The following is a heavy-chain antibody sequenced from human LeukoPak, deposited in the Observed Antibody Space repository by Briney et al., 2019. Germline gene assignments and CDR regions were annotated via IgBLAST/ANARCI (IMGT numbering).Heavy chain of an antibody. V-gene: IGHV3-49*04. CDR2: IRSKAYGGTT. CDR3: TRDLPSGWSGGAFDI. J-gene: IGHJ3*02. Sequence: PGGSLRLSCTASGFTFGDYAMSWVRQAPGKGLEWVGFIRSKAYGGTTEYAASVKGRFTISRDDSKSIAYLQMNSLKTEDTAVYYCTRDLPSGWSGGAFDIWGQGQWSPSLQ. D-gene: IGHD6-19*01. CDR1: GFTFGDYA.